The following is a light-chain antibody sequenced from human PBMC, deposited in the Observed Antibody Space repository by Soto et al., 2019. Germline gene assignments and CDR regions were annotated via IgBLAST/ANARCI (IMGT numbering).Light chain of an antibody. CDR3: QQRYSTPRT. J-gene: IGKJ2*01. CDR2: AAS. Sequence: DIQMTQSPSSLSASVGDRVTITCRASQSISSYLNWYQQKPGKAPKLLIYAASSLQSGVPSRFSGSGSGTDFTLTISSLQPEDCATYYCQQRYSTPRTFGQGTKLEIK. CDR1: QSISSY. V-gene: IGKV1-39*01.